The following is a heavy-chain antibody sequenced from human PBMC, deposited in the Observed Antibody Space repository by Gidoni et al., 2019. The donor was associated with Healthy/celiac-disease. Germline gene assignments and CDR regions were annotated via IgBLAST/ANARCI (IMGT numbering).Heavy chain of an antibody. CDR2: ISYDGSNK. D-gene: IGHD3-22*01. CDR1: GFTFSSYG. Sequence: QVQLVESGGGVVQPGRSLRLSCAASGFTFSSYGMHWVRQAPGKGLEWVAVISYDGSNKYYADSVKGRFTISRDNSKNTLYLQMNSLRAEDTAVYYCAKASTPMIVVVGGDYWGQGTLVTVSS. V-gene: IGHV3-30*18. CDR3: AKASTPMIVVVGGDY. J-gene: IGHJ4*02.